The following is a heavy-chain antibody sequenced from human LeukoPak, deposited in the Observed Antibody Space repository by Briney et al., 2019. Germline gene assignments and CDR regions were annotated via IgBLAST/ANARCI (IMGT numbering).Heavy chain of an antibody. CDR1: DYTFTSYG. CDR2: ISPYSDNT. D-gene: IGHD3-10*01. CDR3: ARVGGGSGSNWYFDL. J-gene: IGHJ2*01. V-gene: IGHV1-18*01. Sequence: GASVKVSCKASDYTFTSYGISWVRQAPGQGLEWMGWISPYSDNTNYAQKLQGRVTMTTDTSTSTAYMELRSLRSDDTAVYYCARVGGGSGSNWYFDLWGRGTLVTVSS.